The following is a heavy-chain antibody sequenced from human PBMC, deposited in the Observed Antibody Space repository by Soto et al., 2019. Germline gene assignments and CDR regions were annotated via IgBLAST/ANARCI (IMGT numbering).Heavy chain of an antibody. V-gene: IGHV4-39*01. CDR1: GGSISSSSYY. CDR2: IYYSGST. CDR3: ASLLWFGEDV. J-gene: IGHJ6*02. Sequence: SETLSLTCTVSGGSISSSSYYWGWIRQPPGKGLEWIGSIYYSGSTYYTPSLKSRVTISVDTSKNQFSLKLSSVTAADTAVYYCASLLWFGEDVWGQGTTVTVSS. D-gene: IGHD3-10*01.